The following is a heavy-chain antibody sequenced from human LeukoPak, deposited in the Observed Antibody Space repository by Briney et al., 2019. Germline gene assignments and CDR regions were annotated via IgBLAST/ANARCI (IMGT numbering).Heavy chain of an antibody. J-gene: IGHJ4*02. Sequence: PGGSLRLSCATSGFTFSDYGMSWVRQAPGKGLEWVSGINWNGGDTSYADSVKGRFTISRDSAKNSLYLQMNSLRAEDTAFYYCARDGRSGWYSDYRGQGALVTVSS. D-gene: IGHD6-19*01. CDR3: ARDGRSGWYSDY. CDR2: INWNGGDT. V-gene: IGHV3-20*04. CDR1: GFTFSDYG.